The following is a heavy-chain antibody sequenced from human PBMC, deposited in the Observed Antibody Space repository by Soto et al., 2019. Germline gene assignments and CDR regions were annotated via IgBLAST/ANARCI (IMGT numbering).Heavy chain of an antibody. CDR1: GDIVTNSA. V-gene: IGHV1-3*01. CDR3: ARVPAAGSKKTTWFDP. J-gene: IGHJ5*02. CDR2: INVGNGNT. D-gene: IGHD2-2*01. Sequence: ASGRVCGKASGDIVTNSAMHWVRQAPGQRLEWMGWINVGNGNTKYSQKFQGRVTITRDTSASTAYMELSSLTSEDTAVYYCARVPAAGSKKTTWFDPWGQGTLVTVPQ.